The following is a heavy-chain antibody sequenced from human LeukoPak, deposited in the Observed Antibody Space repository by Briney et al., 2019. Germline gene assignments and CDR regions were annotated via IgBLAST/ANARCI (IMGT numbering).Heavy chain of an antibody. CDR1: VNTFISDE. D-gene: IGHD3-22*01. J-gene: IGHJ6*03. CDR2: MSANSGNA. CDR3: ARNVGHFYYDGSGSELYYYYLDV. V-gene: IGHV1-8*02. Sequence: GASVKVSCTASVNTFISDEINWVRQAPGQGLEWRGWMSANSGNAASAQKFQGRLTMTRNTSISTAYMELSSLNSDDTAVYYCARNVGHFYYDGSGSELYYYYLDVWGKGTTVTVSS.